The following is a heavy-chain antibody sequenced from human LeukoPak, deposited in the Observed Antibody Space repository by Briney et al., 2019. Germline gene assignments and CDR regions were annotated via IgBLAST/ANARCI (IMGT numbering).Heavy chain of an antibody. D-gene: IGHD6-13*01. J-gene: IGHJ4*02. V-gene: IGHV3-30-3*01. CDR2: ISYDGSNK. CDR1: GFTFSSYA. Sequence: GGSLRLSCAASGFTFSSYAMHWVRQAPGKGLEWVAVISYDGSNKYYADSVKGRFTISRDNSKNTLYLQMNSLRAEDTAVYYCASPRIAAAGTPLDYWGQGTLVTVSS. CDR3: ASPRIAAAGTPLDY.